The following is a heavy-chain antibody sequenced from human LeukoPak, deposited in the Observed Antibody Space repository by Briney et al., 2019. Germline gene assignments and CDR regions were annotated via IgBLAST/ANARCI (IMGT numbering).Heavy chain of an antibody. D-gene: IGHD3-10*01. CDR2: IYDGGIT. CDR3: ARDRDYSGSGSPDS. CDR1: GFTMSNNY. J-gene: IGHJ4*02. V-gene: IGHV3-66*01. Sequence: PGGSLRLSCAASGFTMSNNYMSWVRQAPGKGPEWASVIYDGGITYYTDSVKGRFTISRDDSKNTLHLQMNSLRVDDTAVYYCARDRDYSGSGSPDSWGQGTLVTVSS.